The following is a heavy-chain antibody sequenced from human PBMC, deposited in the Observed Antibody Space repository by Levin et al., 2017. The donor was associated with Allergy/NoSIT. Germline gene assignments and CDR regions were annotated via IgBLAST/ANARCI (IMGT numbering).Heavy chain of an antibody. CDR2: IYYSGST. V-gene: IGHV4-39*07. Sequence: SETLSLTCTVSGGSISSSSYYWGWIRQPPGKGLEWIGSIYYSGSTYYNPSLKSRVTISVDTSKNQFSLKLSSVTAADTAVYYCARAALAVAGHDWFDPWGQGTLVTVSS. D-gene: IGHD6-19*01. J-gene: IGHJ5*02. CDR3: ARAALAVAGHDWFDP. CDR1: GGSISSSSYY.